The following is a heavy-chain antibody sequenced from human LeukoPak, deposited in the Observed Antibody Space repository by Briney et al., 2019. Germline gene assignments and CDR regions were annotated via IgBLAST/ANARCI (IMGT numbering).Heavy chain of an antibody. CDR3: ARSVTIFGVVIIDGYWYFDL. D-gene: IGHD3-3*01. Sequence: GGSLRLSCAASGFTFSTYIMNWVRQAPGKGLEWISSISSSGSYMNYADSVKGRFTISRDDAENSLFLQMDSLRAEDTALYYCARSVTIFGVVIIDGYWYFDLWGRGTLVTVSS. V-gene: IGHV3-21*06. J-gene: IGHJ2*01. CDR1: GFTFSTYI. CDR2: ISSSGSYM.